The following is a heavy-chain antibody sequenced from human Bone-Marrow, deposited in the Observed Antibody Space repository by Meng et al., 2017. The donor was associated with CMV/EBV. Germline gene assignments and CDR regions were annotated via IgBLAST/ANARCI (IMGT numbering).Heavy chain of an antibody. CDR1: GFTFSDYY. D-gene: IGHD2-15*01. Sequence: QGQLVESGGGLVKPGGSLGLSCEASGFTFSDYYMSWIRQAPGKGLEWVSYISSSSSYTNYADSVKGRFTISRDNAKNPLYLQMNSLRAEDTAVYYCARVLGNSGGSFGLDYWGQGTLVTVSS. CDR3: ARVLGNSGGSFGLDY. V-gene: IGHV3-11*05. J-gene: IGHJ4*02. CDR2: ISSSSSYT.